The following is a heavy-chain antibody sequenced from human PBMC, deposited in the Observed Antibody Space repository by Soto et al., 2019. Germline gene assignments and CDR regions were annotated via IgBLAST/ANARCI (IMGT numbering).Heavy chain of an antibody. V-gene: IGHV3-48*01. CDR2: ISPSSTTI. J-gene: IGHJ4*02. D-gene: IGHD6-19*01. Sequence: EVQLVESGGNLVQPGGSLRLSCAASGFTFSGYFLAWVRQAPGKGLEWISYISPSSTTIYYADSVKGRFTISRDNAKNSLYLQMDSLRAEDTAVYYCARDPRPTTSGWYYFDYWGQGTLVTVSS. CDR3: ARDPRPTTSGWYYFDY. CDR1: GFTFSGYF.